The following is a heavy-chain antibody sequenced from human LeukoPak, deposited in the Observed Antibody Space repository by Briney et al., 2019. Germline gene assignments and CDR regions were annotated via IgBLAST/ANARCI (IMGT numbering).Heavy chain of an antibody. CDR2: ISAYNGNT. D-gene: IGHD3-10*01. J-gene: IGHJ5*02. V-gene: IGHV1-18*01. Sequence: ASVKVSCKASGYTFTSYGISWVRQAPGQGLEWMGWISAYNGNTNYAQKLQGRVTMTTDTSTSTAYMELRSLRSDDTAVYYCARDLIWFGDLNWFDPWGQGTLVTVSS. CDR3: ARDLIWFGDLNWFDP. CDR1: GYTFTSYG.